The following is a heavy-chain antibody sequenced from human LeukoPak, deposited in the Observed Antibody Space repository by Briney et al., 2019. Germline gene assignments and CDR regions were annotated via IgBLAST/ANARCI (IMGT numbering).Heavy chain of an antibody. V-gene: IGHV4-39*01. Sequence: SETLSLTCTASGDSIRSSSYYWGWIRQPPGKGLEWIGSIYYSGGTYYNPSLKSRVTISVDTSQNQFSLKLSSVNAADTAVYYCARLVPAAIRAYDWFDPWGQGALVTVSS. CDR3: ARLVPAAIRAYDWFDP. D-gene: IGHD2-2*01. J-gene: IGHJ5*02. CDR2: IYYSGGT. CDR1: GDSIRSSSYY.